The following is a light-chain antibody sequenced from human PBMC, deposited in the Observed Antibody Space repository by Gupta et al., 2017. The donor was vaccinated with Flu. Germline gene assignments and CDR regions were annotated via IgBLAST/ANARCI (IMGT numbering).Light chain of an antibody. CDR2: YSA. CDR3: QQENGWPLLT. CDR1: RGVNYN. V-gene: IGKV3-15*01. J-gene: IGKJ4*01. Sequence: ATMSSAPGERAARPGSVCRGVNYNLAGYQQKQAQTPRKLLYYSATSATGSPARCSGSGCGTDVTRTISGRQYEDDAVFYCQQENGWPLLTFGRGTKVEIK.